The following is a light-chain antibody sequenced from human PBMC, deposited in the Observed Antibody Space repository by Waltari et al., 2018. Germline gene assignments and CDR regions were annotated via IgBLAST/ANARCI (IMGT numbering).Light chain of an antibody. CDR3: CSYTTSSTYVL. CDR2: GVS. V-gene: IGLV2-14*01. J-gene: IGLJ2*01. Sequence: QSAPTQPPSVSGSPGQSVTISCTGTSSDVGGYNYVSWYQQHPGKAPKLMIYGVSNGPLGVSYLFSGTKSGNTASLTISGLQAEDEADYYWCSYTTSSTYVLFGGGTRLTVL. CDR1: SSDVGGYNY.